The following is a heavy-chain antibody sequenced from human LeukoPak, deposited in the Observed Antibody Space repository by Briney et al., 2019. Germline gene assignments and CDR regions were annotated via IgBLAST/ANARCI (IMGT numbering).Heavy chain of an antibody. CDR1: GFTFSNYE. CDR2: VSSSGRNI. V-gene: IGHV3-48*03. D-gene: IGHD5-18*01. Sequence: GGSLRLSCAASGFTFSNYEFNWVRQAPGKGLEWVSYVSSSGRNIYYADSVKGRFTISRDNAKNSLYLQMNSLRAEDTAVYYCARDLVQLRSKDFWGRGTLVTVSS. CDR3: ARDLVQLRSKDF. J-gene: IGHJ4*02.